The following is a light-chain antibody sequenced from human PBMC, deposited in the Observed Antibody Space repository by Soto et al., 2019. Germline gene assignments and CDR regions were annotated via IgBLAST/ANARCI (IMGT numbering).Light chain of an antibody. CDR1: QHITND. CDR3: LPHNGYPPV. J-gene: IGKJ2*01. V-gene: IGKV1-17*01. CDR2: LAS. Sequence: DIQMTQSPSSLSASVGDTVTITCRASQHITNDCAWYQQKAGRAPKCLILLASRLQTGVPSRFSVSGSGTEFTLTISSLQPDDFATDYCLPHNGYPPVFGQGTKVEIK.